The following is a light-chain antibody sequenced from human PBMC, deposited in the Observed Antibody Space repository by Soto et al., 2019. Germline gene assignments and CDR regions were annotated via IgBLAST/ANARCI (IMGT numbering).Light chain of an antibody. CDR1: SSNIGTNY. V-gene: IGLV1-47*01. J-gene: IGLJ2*01. CDR2: RND. CDR3: AAWDDSLSGVV. Sequence: QSVLTQPPSASATPGQRVTISCSGSSSNIGTNYVYWYQHLPGTAPKLLIYRNDQRPSGVPDRFSGSMSGTAASLAFGGLRSEDEADYYCAAWDDSLSGVVFGGGTKLTVL.